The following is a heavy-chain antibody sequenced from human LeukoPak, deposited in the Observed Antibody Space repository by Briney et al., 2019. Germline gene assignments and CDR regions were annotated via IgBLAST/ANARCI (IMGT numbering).Heavy chain of an antibody. CDR2: IIPILGIA. Sequence: SVTVSFMASGGTFISYAISWVRQAPGQGLEWMGRIIPILGIANYPQKFQGRVTITAGKSTSTAYMELSSLRSEDTAVDYCARDSYCSSTSCYVKPYYFDYWGQGTLVTVSS. D-gene: IGHD2-2*01. V-gene: IGHV1-69*10. CDR3: ARDSYCSSTSCYVKPYYFDY. J-gene: IGHJ4*02. CDR1: GGTFISYA.